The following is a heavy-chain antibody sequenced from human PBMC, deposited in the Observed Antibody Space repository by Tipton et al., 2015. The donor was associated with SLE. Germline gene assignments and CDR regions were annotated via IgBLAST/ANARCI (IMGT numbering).Heavy chain of an antibody. CDR3: AGGSRVEEELDF. D-gene: IGHD1-26*01. V-gene: IGHV4-59*01. J-gene: IGHJ4*02. CDR2: IYYGVPG. CDR1: GGSISSFS. Sequence: LRLSCTVSGGSISSFSWTWIRQPPGKGLEWMGYIYYGVPGNYSPSLKSRLSISVDTSENQFSMRLSSVTAADSAVYYCAGGSRVEEELDFWGQGTLVTVSS.